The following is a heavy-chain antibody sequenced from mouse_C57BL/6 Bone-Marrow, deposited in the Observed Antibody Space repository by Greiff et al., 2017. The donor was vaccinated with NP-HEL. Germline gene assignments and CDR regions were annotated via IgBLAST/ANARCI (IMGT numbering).Heavy chain of an antibody. J-gene: IGHJ1*03. CDR2: INPYNGDT. Sequence: EVQLQQSGPELVKPGDSVKISCKASGYSFTGYFMNWVMQSHGKSLEWIGRINPYNGDTFYNQKFKGKATLTVDKSSSTAHMELRSLTSEDSAVYYCARDGSAGYFDVWGTGTTVTVSS. CDR3: ARDGSAGYFDV. D-gene: IGHD1-1*01. CDR1: GYSFTGYF. V-gene: IGHV1-20*01.